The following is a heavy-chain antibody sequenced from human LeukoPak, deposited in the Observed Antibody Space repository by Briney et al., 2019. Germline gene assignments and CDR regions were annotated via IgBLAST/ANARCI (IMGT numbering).Heavy chain of an antibody. CDR1: GVSISSGTYY. V-gene: IGHV4-61*02. CDR2: MYSTDTP. CDR3: ARGSLRFLTAGED. D-gene: IGHD3-3*01. Sequence: TPSETLSLTCNVSGVSISSGTYYWSWIRQPAGKGLEYIGRMYSTDTPHYNPSLKSRVSMSADTSRNHLYLNLASLTAADTAVYYCARGSLRFLTAGEDWGQGTQVTVSS. J-gene: IGHJ1*01.